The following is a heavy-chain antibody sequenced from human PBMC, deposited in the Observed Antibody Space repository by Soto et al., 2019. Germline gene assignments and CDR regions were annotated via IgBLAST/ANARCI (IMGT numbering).Heavy chain of an antibody. Sequence: QVQLVQSGAEVKKPGSSVKVSCKASGGTFSSYAINWVRQAPGQGLEWMGGIIPIFATADYAQKFKGRVTMTADESTSTAYMELSSLRSEDTDLYYCAQCLLGVNYYYGMDVWGQGTTVTVSS. V-gene: IGHV1-69*12. CDR2: IIPIFATA. D-gene: IGHD3-16*01. J-gene: IGHJ6*02. CDR1: GGTFSSYA. CDR3: AQCLLGVNYYYGMDV.